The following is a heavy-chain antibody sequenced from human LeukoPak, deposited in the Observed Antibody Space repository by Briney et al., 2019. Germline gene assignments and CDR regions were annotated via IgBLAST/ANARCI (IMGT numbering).Heavy chain of an antibody. Sequence: GGSLRLSCAASGFTFSSYSMNWVRQAPGKGLEWVSSISSSSSYIYYADSVKGRFTISRDNAKNSLYLQMNSLRAEDTAVYYCARGIVVADPSFDYWGQGTLVTVSS. CDR1: GFTFSSYS. J-gene: IGHJ4*02. CDR2: ISSSSSYI. CDR3: ARGIVVADPSFDY. D-gene: IGHD6-19*01. V-gene: IGHV3-21*01.